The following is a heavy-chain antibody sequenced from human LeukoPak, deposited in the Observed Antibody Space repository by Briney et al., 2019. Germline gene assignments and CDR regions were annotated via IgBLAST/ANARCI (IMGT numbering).Heavy chain of an antibody. D-gene: IGHD3-9*01. CDR1: GGSISSYY. V-gene: IGHV4-4*07. Sequence: SETLSLTCTVSGGSISSYYWSWIRQPAGKGLEWIGRIHTSGSTDYNPSLKSRVTMSVDTSKNQFSLKLSSVTAADTAVYYCARGLRYFVQRHFDYWGQGTLVTVSS. J-gene: IGHJ4*02. CDR3: ARGLRYFVQRHFDY. CDR2: IHTSGST.